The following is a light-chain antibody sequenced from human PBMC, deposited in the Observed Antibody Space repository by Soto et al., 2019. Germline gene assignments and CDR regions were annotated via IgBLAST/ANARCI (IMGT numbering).Light chain of an antibody. CDR1: QTISSW. J-gene: IGKJ5*01. CDR2: KAS. CDR3: QNYNSAPIT. V-gene: IGKV1-5*03. Sequence: DIQMTQSPSTLSGSVGDRVTITGRASQTISSWLAWYQQKPGKAPKLLIYKASTLKSGVPSRFSGSGSGTEFTLTISRLQPEDVGTYYCQNYNSAPITFGQGTRLEIK.